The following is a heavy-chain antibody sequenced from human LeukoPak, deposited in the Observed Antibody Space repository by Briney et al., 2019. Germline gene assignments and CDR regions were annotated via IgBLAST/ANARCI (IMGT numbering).Heavy chain of an antibody. J-gene: IGHJ6*02. CDR2: ISSNGGGT. D-gene: IGHD3-22*01. Sequence: GGSLRLSCAASGFTFSSYAMHWVRQAPGKGLEYVSAISSNGGGTYYANSVKGRFTISRDNSKNTLYLQMGSLRAEDMAVYYCALDSSGSNGLLTDYYYYGMDVWGQGTTVTVSS. CDR1: GFTFSSYA. V-gene: IGHV3-64*01. CDR3: ALDSSGSNGLLTDYYYYGMDV.